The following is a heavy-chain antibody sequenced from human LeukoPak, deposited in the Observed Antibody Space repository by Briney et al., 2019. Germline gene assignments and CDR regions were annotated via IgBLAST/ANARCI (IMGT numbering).Heavy chain of an antibody. Sequence: PGGSLRLSCAASGFTFSSYSMNWVRQAPGKGLEWVSSISSSSSYIYYADSVKGRFTISRDSSKNTVSLQMNSLRAEDTAVYYCARDPIAVGAYYFDHWGQGTLVTVSS. V-gene: IGHV3-21*01. D-gene: IGHD6-19*01. CDR3: ARDPIAVGAYYFDH. CDR1: GFTFSSYS. J-gene: IGHJ4*02. CDR2: ISSSSSYI.